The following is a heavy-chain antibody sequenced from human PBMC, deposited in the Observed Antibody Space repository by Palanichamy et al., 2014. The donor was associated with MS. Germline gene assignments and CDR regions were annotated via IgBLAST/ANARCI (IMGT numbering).Heavy chain of an antibody. J-gene: IGHJ6*02. CDR2: INGDGSST. V-gene: IGHV3-74*01. Sequence: EVQVVESGGGLVQPGGSLRLSCAASGFTFSSYWMHWVRQAPGKGLVWVSRINGDGSSTSYADSVKGRFTISRDNAKNTLYLQMNSLRAEDTAVYYCARDLYHGMDVWGQGTTVTVSS. CDR1: GFTFSSYW. CDR3: ARDLYHGMDV.